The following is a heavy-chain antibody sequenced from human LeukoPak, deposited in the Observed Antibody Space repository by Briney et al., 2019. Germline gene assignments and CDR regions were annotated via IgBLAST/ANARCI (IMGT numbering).Heavy chain of an antibody. D-gene: IGHD6-6*01. CDR3: ARGYSSSSFDWFDP. V-gene: IGHV4-59*01. J-gene: IGHJ5*02. Sequence: SETLSLTCTDSGGSISSYYWSWIRQPPGKGLEWIGNIYYSGSTNYNPSLKSRVTISVDTSKNQFSLKLNSVTAADTAVYYCARGYSSSSFDWFDPWGQGTLVTVSS. CDR2: IYYSGST. CDR1: GGSISSYY.